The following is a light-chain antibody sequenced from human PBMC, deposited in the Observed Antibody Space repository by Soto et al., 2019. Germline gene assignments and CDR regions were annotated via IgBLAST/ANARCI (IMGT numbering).Light chain of an antibody. CDR3: QQHGSSPLT. CDR2: GAS. J-gene: IGKJ4*01. Sequence: EIVLTQSPGTLSLSPGERATLSCRASQSVSNNYLAWYQQKPGQAPRLLIYGASTRATGIPDRFSGGASGTDFTLIISRMEPEDFAVYYCQQHGSSPLTFGGGTKVDIK. CDR1: QSVSNNY. V-gene: IGKV3-20*01.